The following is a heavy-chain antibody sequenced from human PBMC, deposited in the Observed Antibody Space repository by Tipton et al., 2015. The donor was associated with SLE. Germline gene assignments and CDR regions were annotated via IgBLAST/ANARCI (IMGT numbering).Heavy chain of an antibody. J-gene: IGHJ4*02. CDR3: AHMTTVTTQDY. Sequence: GSLRLSCAASGFTFSSYEMNWVRQAPGKGLEWVSYISSSGSTIYYADSVKGRFTISRDNAKNSLYLQMNSLRAEDTAVYYCAHMTTVTTQDYWGQGTLVTVPS. CDR1: GFTFSSYE. CDR2: ISSSGSTI. V-gene: IGHV3-48*03. D-gene: IGHD4-17*01.